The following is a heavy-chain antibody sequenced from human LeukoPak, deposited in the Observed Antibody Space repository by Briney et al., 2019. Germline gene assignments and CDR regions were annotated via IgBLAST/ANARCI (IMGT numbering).Heavy chain of an antibody. CDR1: GFTVSSNY. CDR2: IYSGGST. Sequence: GGSLRLSCAASGFTVSSNYMSWVRQAPGKGLEWVSVIYSGGSTYYADSVKGRFTISRDNSKNTLYLQMNSLRAEDTAVYYCARDDRKGLYVDVWGQGTTVTVSS. D-gene: IGHD1-14*01. CDR3: ARDDRKGLYVDV. J-gene: IGHJ6*02. V-gene: IGHV3-66*01.